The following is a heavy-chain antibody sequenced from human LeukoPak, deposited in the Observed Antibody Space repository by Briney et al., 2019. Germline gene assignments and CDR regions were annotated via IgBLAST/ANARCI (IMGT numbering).Heavy chain of an antibody. Sequence: SVKVSCKASGGTFSSYAISWVRQAPGQGLEWMGRIIPIFGTANYAQKFQGRVTITTDESTSTAYLELSSLRSEDTAVYYCARDVGTAYYYDSSGYLDYWGQGTLVTVSS. CDR3: ARDVGTAYYYDSSGYLDY. CDR2: IIPIFGTA. D-gene: IGHD3-22*01. V-gene: IGHV1-69*05. CDR1: GGTFSSYA. J-gene: IGHJ4*02.